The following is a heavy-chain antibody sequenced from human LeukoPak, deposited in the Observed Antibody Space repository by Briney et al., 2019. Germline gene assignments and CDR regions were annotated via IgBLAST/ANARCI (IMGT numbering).Heavy chain of an antibody. CDR3: ARPYYYDSSGYDY. V-gene: IGHV1-8*01. J-gene: IGHJ4*02. CDR1: GYTFTSYV. Sequence: ASVKGSCKASGYTFTSYVINWVRQAPGQGLEWMGWMDPIRGNTGYAQKFQGRVTMTRNTYISTAYMELSSLRSEDTAVYYCARPYYYDSSGYDYWGQGTLVTVSS. CDR2: MDPIRGNT. D-gene: IGHD3-22*01.